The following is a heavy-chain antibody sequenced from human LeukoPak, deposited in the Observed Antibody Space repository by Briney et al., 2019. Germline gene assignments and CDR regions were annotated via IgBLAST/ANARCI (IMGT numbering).Heavy chain of an antibody. CDR3: ARRRKYSSGWYHDY. D-gene: IGHD6-19*01. Sequence: SETLSLTCTVSGGSISSYLWTWIRQPPGKKLECVGYISYGGSTNYNPSLKGRVTISVDTSKNQFSLKLSSVTAADTAFYYCARRRKYSSGWYHDYWGQGTLVTVSS. V-gene: IGHV4-59*08. CDR1: GGSISSYL. J-gene: IGHJ4*02. CDR2: ISYGGST.